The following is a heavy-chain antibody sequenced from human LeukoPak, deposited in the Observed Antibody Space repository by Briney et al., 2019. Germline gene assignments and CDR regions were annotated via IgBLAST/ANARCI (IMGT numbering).Heavy chain of an antibody. CDR1: GFTLSTYS. V-gene: IGHV3-48*01. D-gene: IGHD6-13*01. CDR2: ISPSGSGK. CDR3: AREVWIAAAGTGSWFDP. J-gene: IGHJ5*02. Sequence: GGSLRLSCAASGFTLSTYSMNWVRLAPGKGLEWVSYISPSGSGKYYADSVKGRCTISRDNVKNSLFLQMDSLRAEDTAVYYCAREVWIAAAGTGSWFDPWGQGTLVTVSS.